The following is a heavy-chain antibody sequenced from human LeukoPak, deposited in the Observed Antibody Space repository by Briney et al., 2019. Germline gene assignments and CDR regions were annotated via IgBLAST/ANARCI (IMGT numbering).Heavy chain of an antibody. CDR3: ARDDPSGVVVAATRGAFDI. D-gene: IGHD2-15*01. V-gene: IGHV3-21*01. J-gene: IGHJ3*02. CDR1: GFTFSSYS. Sequence: PGGSLRLSCAASGFTFSSYSMNWVRQAPGKGLEWVSSISSSSSYIYYADSVKGRFTISRDNAKNSLYLQMNSLRAEDTAVYYCARDDPSGVVVAATRGAFDIWGQGTMVTVSS. CDR2: ISSSSSYI.